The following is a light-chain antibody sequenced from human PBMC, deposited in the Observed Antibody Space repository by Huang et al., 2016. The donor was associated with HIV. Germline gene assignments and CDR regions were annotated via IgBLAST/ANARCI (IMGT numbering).Light chain of an antibody. V-gene: IGKV3-15*01. CDR1: HSVDSD. Sequence: EIEMTQSPATLSVSPGERATLSCRASHSVDSDLAWYQQKPGQAPRLLVYDASTRATGISDKLNGTGSGTEFSLSITNLQSEDFAVYYCQQYNDWSPLTFGGGTKVEI. J-gene: IGKJ4*01. CDR2: DAS. CDR3: QQYNDWSPLT.